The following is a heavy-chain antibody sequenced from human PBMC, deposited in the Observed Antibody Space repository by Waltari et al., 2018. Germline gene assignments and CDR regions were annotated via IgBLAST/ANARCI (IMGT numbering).Heavy chain of an antibody. CDR3: ARHSAGIGGYYYYMDV. J-gene: IGHJ6*03. CDR1: GGSFSGYY. D-gene: IGHD3-10*01. V-gene: IGHV4-34*01. Sequence: QVQLQQWGAGLLKPSETLSLTCAVYGGSFSGYYWSWLRQPPGKGLEWIGEINHSGSTNYNPSLKSRVTISVDTSKNQFSLKLSSVTAADTAVYYCARHSAGIGGYYYYMDVWGKGTTVTISS. CDR2: INHSGST.